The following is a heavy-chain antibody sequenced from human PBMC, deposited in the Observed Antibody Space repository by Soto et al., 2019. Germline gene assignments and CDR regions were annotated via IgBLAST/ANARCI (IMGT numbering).Heavy chain of an antibody. Sequence: QVQLVQSGAEVKKPGASVKVSCMASGYTFTNYDINWVRQATGQGLEWMGWINPNSGNTGYAQKFQGRVTMTRNTSISTAYMELSTLRSEDKAVYYCARGLYAFDVWGHGTMVTVSS. J-gene: IGHJ3*01. CDR2: INPNSGNT. CDR3: ARGLYAFDV. V-gene: IGHV1-8*01. CDR1: GYTFTNYD.